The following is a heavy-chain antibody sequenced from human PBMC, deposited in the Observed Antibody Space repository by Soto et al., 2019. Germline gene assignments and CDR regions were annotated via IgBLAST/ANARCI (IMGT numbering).Heavy chain of an antibody. V-gene: IGHV1-69*02. Sequence: QVQLVQSGAEVKKPGSSVKVSCKASGGTFSSYTISWVRQAPGQVLEWMGRIIPILGIANYAQKFQGRVTITADKSTSTAYMELSSLRSEDTAVYYCARVNYDILTGYYNDWFDPWGQGTLVTVSS. CDR1: GGTFSSYT. D-gene: IGHD3-9*01. CDR3: ARVNYDILTGYYNDWFDP. J-gene: IGHJ5*02. CDR2: IIPILGIA.